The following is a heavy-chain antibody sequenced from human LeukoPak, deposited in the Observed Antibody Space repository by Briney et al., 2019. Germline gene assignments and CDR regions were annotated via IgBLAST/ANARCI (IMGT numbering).Heavy chain of an antibody. D-gene: IGHD3-22*01. V-gene: IGHV1-18*01. CDR2: ISAYNGNT. CDR3: ARDLPFSNYYDSSGYYGGLDY. CDR1: GYTFSSYG. J-gene: IGHJ4*02. Sequence: GASVKVSCKASGYTFSSYGISWVRQAPGQGLEWMGWISAYNGNTNYAQKLQGRVTMTRDTSTSTVYMELSSLRSEDTAVYYCARDLPFSNYYDSSGYYGGLDYWGQGTLVTVSS.